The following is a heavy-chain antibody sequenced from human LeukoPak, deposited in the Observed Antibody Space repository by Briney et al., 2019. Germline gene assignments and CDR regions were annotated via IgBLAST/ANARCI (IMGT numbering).Heavy chain of an antibody. CDR1: GGSISSSSHN. V-gene: IGHV4-39*07. J-gene: IGHJ3*02. Sequence: SSETLSLTCIVSGGSISSSSHNWGWIRQPPGKGLEWIGEIYHSGSTNYNPSLKSRVTISVDKSKNQFSLKLSSVTAADTAVYYCARVDDYYDSSGNGFDIWGQGTMVTVSS. CDR3: ARVDDYYDSSGNGFDI. CDR2: IYHSGST. D-gene: IGHD3-22*01.